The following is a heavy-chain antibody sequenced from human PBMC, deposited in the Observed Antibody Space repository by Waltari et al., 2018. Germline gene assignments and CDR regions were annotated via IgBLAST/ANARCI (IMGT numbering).Heavy chain of an antibody. D-gene: IGHD3-10*01. CDR3: ARLYYGSGTDY. CDR1: GYTLTELS. Sequence: QVQLVQSGAEVKKPGASVKVSCKVSGYTLTELSMHWVRQAPGKGLEWMGGFDPEDGETIYAQKFQGRVTMTRNTSISTAYMELSSLRSEDTAVYYCARLYYGSGTDYWGQGTLVTVSS. V-gene: IGHV1-24*01. J-gene: IGHJ4*02. CDR2: FDPEDGET.